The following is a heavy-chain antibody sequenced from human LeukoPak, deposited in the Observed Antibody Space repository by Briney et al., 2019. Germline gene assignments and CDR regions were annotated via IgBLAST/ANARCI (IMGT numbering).Heavy chain of an antibody. CDR2: INHSGST. V-gene: IGHV4-34*01. D-gene: IGHD3-22*01. Sequence: SETLSLTCAVYGGSFSAYYWSWIRQPPGKGLEWIGEINHSGSTNYNPSLKSRVTISVDTSKNQFSLKLSSVTAADTAVYYCARRIPSFYDSSGYAFDYWGQGTLVTVSS. J-gene: IGHJ4*02. CDR1: GGSFSAYY. CDR3: ARRIPSFYDSSGYAFDY.